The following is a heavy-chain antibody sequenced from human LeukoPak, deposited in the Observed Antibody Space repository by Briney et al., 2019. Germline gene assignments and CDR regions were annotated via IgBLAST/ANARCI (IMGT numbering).Heavy chain of an antibody. D-gene: IGHD2-2*01. CDR2: ISAYNGNT. CDR1: GYTFTSYG. Sequence: ASVKVSCKASGYTFTSYGISWVRQAPGQGLEWMGWISAYNGNTNYAQKLQGRVTMTTDTSTSTAYMELRSLRSDDTAVYYCARDVKYCSSTSCYLPYYYYGMDVWGQGTTVTVSS. J-gene: IGHJ6*02. CDR3: ARDVKYCSSTSCYLPYYYYGMDV. V-gene: IGHV1-18*01.